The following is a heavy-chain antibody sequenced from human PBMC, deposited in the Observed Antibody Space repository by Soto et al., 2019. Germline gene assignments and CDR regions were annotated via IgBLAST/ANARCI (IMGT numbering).Heavy chain of an antibody. CDR2: ISGSGGTI. CDR3: ASPPPGYSSSWYGIGY. D-gene: IGHD6-13*01. J-gene: IGHJ4*02. Sequence: PGGSLRLSCAASGFTFSSYNMNWVRQAPGKGLEWPSYISGSGGTIYYTASVKGRFTISRDNADNSLFLQMNSLRAEDTAVYYCASPPPGYSSSWYGIGYWGQGTLVTVS. CDR1: GFTFSSYN. V-gene: IGHV3-48*01.